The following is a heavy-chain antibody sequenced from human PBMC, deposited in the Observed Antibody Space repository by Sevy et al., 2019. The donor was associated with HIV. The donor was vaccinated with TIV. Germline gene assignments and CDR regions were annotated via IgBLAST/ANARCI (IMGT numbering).Heavy chain of an antibody. CDR3: TKVMEIGQELKSYYMDV. CDR2: IKSKTDGGIT. D-gene: IGHD1-26*01. J-gene: IGHJ6*03. V-gene: IGHV3-15*01. CDR1: GFTFGNTW. Sequence: GGSLRLSCAASGFTFGNTWMSWIRQAPGKGLERVGRIKSKTDGGITDYAAPVKGRFSISRDDSKNTLYLQMSSLKTEDTALYYCTKVMEIGQELKSYYMDVWGKGTTVTVSS.